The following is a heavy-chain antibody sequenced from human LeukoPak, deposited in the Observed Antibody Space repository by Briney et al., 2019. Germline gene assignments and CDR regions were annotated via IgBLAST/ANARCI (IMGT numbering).Heavy chain of an antibody. CDR2: ISSSSSTI. Sequence: GGSLRLSCAASGCTFSSYSMNWVRQAPGKGLEWVSYISSSSSTIYYADSVKGRFTISRDNAKNSLYLQMNSLRAEDTAVYYCAREAVVVAATLDYWGQGTLVTVSS. D-gene: IGHD2-15*01. V-gene: IGHV3-48*04. J-gene: IGHJ4*02. CDR1: GCTFSSYS. CDR3: AREAVVVAATLDY.